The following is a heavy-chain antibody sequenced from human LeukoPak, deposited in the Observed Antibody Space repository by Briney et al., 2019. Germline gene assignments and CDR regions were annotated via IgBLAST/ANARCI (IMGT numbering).Heavy chain of an antibody. CDR2: IYHSGST. CDR1: GGSISSNNW. Sequence: PSGTLSLTCGVSGGSISSNNWWRWARQPPGKGLEWIGEIYHSGSTNYNPSLKSRVTISVDTSKNQFSLKLSSVTAADTAVYYCARRKGGYDIRHRFDPWGQGTLVTVSS. J-gene: IGHJ5*02. CDR3: ARRKGGYDIRHRFDP. V-gene: IGHV4-4*02. D-gene: IGHD5-12*01.